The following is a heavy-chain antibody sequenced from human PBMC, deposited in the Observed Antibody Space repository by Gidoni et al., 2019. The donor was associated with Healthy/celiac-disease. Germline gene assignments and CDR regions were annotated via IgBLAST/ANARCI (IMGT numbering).Heavy chain of an antibody. D-gene: IGHD5-12*01. Sequence: QVQLVQSGAEVKKPAASVKASCKASGSTFTGYYMHWVRQAPGQGLEWMGWINPNSGGTNYAQKFQGRFTMTRDTSISTAYMELSRLRSDDTAVYYCARVRGYSGYGGYWGQGTLVTVSS. CDR3: ARVRGYSGYGGY. CDR2: INPNSGGT. CDR1: GSTFTGYY. V-gene: IGHV1-2*02. J-gene: IGHJ4*02.